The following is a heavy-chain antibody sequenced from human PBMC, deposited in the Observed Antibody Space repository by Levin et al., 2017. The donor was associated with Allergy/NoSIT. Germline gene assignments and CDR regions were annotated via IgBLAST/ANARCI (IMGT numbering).Heavy chain of an antibody. CDR1: GFSLSTSGVG. J-gene: IGHJ4*02. D-gene: IGHD3-3*01. V-gene: IGHV2-5*01. CDR2: IYWNDDK. CDR3: AHRGTYYDFWSGYYYYFDY. Sequence: TLSLTCTFSGFSLSTSGVGVGWIRQPPGKALEWLALIYWNDDKRYSPSLKSRLTITKDTSKNQVVLTMTNMDPVDTATYYCAHRGTYYDFWSGYYYYFDYWGQGTLVTVSS.